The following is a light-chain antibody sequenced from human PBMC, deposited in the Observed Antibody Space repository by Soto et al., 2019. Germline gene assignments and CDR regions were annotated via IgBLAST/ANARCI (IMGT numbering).Light chain of an antibody. V-gene: IGKV3D-20*01. CDR1: QSVSSSY. CDR3: QQYGSSPT. CDR2: DAS. Sequence: EIALTQSPATLSLSPGESATLSCGASQSVSSSYLAWYQQKPGLAPRLRIDDASSRATGIPARFSGSGSGTDFTLIISRLEPDDFAVYYCQQYGSSPTFGQGTKVEIK. J-gene: IGKJ1*01.